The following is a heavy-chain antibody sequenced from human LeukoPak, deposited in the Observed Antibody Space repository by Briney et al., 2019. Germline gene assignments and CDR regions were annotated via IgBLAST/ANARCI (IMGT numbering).Heavy chain of an antibody. CDR3: ATRGYSGYDDY. D-gene: IGHD5-12*01. CDR2: MNPNSGNT. V-gene: IGHV1-8*01. J-gene: IGHJ4*02. Sequence: ASVKVSCTASGYTFTSYDINWVRQATGQGLVWMGWMNPNSGNTGYARKFQGRVTMTRNTSISTAYMELSSLRSEDTAVYYCATRGYSGYDDYWGQGTLVTVSS. CDR1: GYTFTSYD.